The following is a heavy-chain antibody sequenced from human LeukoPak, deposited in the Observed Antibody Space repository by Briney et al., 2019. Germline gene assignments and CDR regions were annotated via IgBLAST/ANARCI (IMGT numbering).Heavy chain of an antibody. D-gene: IGHD1-26*01. CDR2: ISYDGSNK. J-gene: IGHJ3*02. Sequence: GGSLRLSCAASGFTFSSYGMHWVRQAPGKGLEWVAVISYDGSNKYYADSVKGRFTISRDNSKNTLYLQMNSLRSEDTAVYYCARDPKHPETSGSIDAFGIWGQGTMVTVSS. V-gene: IGHV3-30*03. CDR3: ARDPKHPETSGSIDAFGI. CDR1: GFTFSSYG.